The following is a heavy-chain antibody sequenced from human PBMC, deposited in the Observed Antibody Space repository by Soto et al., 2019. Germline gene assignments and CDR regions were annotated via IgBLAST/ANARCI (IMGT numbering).Heavy chain of an antibody. V-gene: IGHV3-48*03. CDR3: ARDVGVTGTAGDYYYYGMDV. D-gene: IGHD1-20*01. CDR1: GFTFSSYE. CDR2: ISSSGSTI. J-gene: IGHJ6*02. Sequence: PGGALRLSCAASGFTFSSYEMNWVRQAPGKGLEWVSYISSSGSTIYYADSVKGRFTISRDNAKNSLYLQMNSLRAEDTAVYYCARDVGVTGTAGDYYYYGMDVWGQGTTVTVSS.